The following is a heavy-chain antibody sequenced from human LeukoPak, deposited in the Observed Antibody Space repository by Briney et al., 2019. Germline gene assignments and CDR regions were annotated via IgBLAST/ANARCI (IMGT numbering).Heavy chain of an antibody. CDR2: IIPIFGIA. J-gene: IGHJ4*02. D-gene: IGHD3-9*01. CDR3: AREGGILTGYYYYFDY. V-gene: IGHV1-69*04. CDR1: GGTFSSYA. Sequence: SVKVSCKASGGTFSSYAISWVRQAPGQGLEWMGRIIPIFGIANYAQKFQGRVAITADKSTSTAYMELSSLRSEDAAVYYCAREGGILTGYYYYFDYWGQGTLVTVSS.